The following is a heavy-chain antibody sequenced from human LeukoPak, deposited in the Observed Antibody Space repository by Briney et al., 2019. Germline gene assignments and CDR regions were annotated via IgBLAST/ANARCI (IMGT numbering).Heavy chain of an antibody. CDR3: ARDPSGYDNGFFDS. CDR1: GFTFIDYD. D-gene: IGHD5-12*01. J-gene: IGHJ4*02. Sequence: GGSLRLSCAASGFTFIDYDMHWVRHVIGKGLEWVSAIGIRGDTHYSGSVKGRFTISRENAGSSLYLQMNSLRAEDTAVYYCARDPSGYDNGFFDSWGQGTLVAVSS. CDR2: IGIRGDT. V-gene: IGHV3-13*01.